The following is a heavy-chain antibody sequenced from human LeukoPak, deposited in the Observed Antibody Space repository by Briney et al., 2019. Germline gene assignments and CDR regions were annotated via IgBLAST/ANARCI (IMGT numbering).Heavy chain of an antibody. CDR3: TKGGSYAPLDY. D-gene: IGHD1-26*01. CDR2: INSGGDDT. CDR1: GFTFSSSA. Sequence: PGGSLRLSCAASGFTFSSSAMTWVRQAPGKGLEWVSAINSGGDDTVHADSVKGRLTFSRDNSKNTLYLQMNSLRAEATAKYYCTKGGSYAPLDYWGQGTLVTVSS. V-gene: IGHV3-23*01. J-gene: IGHJ4*02.